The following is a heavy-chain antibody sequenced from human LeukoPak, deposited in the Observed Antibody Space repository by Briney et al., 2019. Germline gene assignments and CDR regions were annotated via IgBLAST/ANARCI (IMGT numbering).Heavy chain of an antibody. Sequence: SETLSLTCTVSGGFVSSYYWSWIRQPPGKGLEWIGFISYSGSTYYNPSLKSRVTMSVDTSKNQFSLNLRSVTAADTAVYYCARDRYSYGFWGQGILVTVSS. CDR2: ISYSGST. J-gene: IGHJ4*02. CDR3: ARDRYSYGF. D-gene: IGHD5-18*01. CDR1: GGFVSSYY. V-gene: IGHV4-59*02.